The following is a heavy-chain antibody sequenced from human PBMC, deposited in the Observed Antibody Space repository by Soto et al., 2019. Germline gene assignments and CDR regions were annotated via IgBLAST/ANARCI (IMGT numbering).Heavy chain of an antibody. CDR1: GFTFSSYA. V-gene: IGHV3-23*01. CDR2: ISGSGGST. CDR3: AKDSGWFGELFRHFDY. Sequence: GGSLRLSCAASGFTFSSYAMSWVRQAPGKGLEWVSAISGSGGSTYYADSVKGRFTISRDNSKNTLYLQMNSLRDEDTAVYYCAKDSGWFGELFRHFDYWGQGTLVTVSS. J-gene: IGHJ4*02. D-gene: IGHD3-10*01.